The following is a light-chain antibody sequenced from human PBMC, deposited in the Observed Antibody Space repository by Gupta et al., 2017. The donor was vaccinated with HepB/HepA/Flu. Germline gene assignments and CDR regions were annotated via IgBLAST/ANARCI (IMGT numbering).Light chain of an antibody. CDR3: SSYSTRSMRL. J-gene: IGLJ3*02. Sequence: QSALAQPASVSGSPGQSITSPCTGTSSDVGAYKYVSWYQQHPGTAPKLMIYDVNIRPAGVSNRFSGSKSGNTASLTISGLQAEDEGDYYCSSYSTRSMRLFGGGTKLTVL. CDR2: DVN. V-gene: IGLV2-14*03. CDR1: SSDVGAYKY.